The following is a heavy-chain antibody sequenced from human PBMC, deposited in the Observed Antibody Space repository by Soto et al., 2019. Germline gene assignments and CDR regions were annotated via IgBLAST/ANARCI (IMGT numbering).Heavy chain of an antibody. CDR2: IYHSGAT. CDR1: CGSIINNYW. CDR3: ARVDYQYSSGWYFDY. D-gene: IGHD6-19*01. V-gene: IGHV4-38-2*01. J-gene: IGHJ4*02. Sequence: PSETLSHTCDVSCGSIINNYWWAWIRHSPWKGLVWIGSIYHSGATYYNPSLESRVTISVDTSESRFALKLSSVTAADSAIYYCARVDYQYSSGWYFDYWAQGTLVTVSS.